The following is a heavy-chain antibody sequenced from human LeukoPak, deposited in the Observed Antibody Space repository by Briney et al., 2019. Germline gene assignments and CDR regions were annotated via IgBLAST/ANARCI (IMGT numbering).Heavy chain of an antibody. Sequence: PGGSLRLSCAASGFSFNNAWLSWVRQAPGKGLEWVGRIKSKTDGGTTDYGAPVKGRFTISRDDSKATVYLQMNSLKTDDTAVYYCTTTLTWTYYDVFGGQGTLVTVSS. V-gene: IGHV3-15*01. CDR1: GFSFNNAW. D-gene: IGHD3-9*01. J-gene: IGHJ4*02. CDR3: TTTLTWTYYDVF. CDR2: IKSKTDGGTT.